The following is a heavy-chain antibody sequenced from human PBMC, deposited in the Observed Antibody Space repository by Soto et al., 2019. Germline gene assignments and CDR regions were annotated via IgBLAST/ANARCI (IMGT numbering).Heavy chain of an antibody. V-gene: IGHV3-74*01. D-gene: IGHD5-12*01. CDR2: INSDWSST. J-gene: IGHJ6*03. Sequence: GGSLRLSCAASGFTFSSYWMNWVRQAPGKGLEWVSRINSDWSSTCYADSVKGRFTITRANAKNTLYLQMNSMSAEDTAVYDCARVNGGYNLCYMDVWGQGTTVTVSS. CDR1: GFTFSSYW. CDR3: ARVNGGYNLCYMDV.